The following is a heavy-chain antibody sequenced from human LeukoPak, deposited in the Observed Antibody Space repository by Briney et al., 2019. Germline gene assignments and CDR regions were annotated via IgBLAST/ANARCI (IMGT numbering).Heavy chain of an antibody. J-gene: IGHJ5*02. D-gene: IGHD5-12*01. CDR3: ARLSSGSGRWFFR. CDR1: GYTFTSYG. V-gene: IGHV1-18*01. Sequence: ASVKVSCKASGYTFTSYGISWVRQAPGQGREWMGWICAYNGNTTYAQKLQGRVTMTTDTSTSTAYMELRSLRSDDTPVYYCARLSSGSGRWFFRWGRGSLVTVSS. CDR2: ICAYNGNT.